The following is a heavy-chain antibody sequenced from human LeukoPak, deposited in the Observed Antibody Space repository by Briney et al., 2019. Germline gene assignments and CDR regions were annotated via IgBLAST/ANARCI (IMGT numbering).Heavy chain of an antibody. D-gene: IGHD2/OR15-2a*01. Sequence: GGSLRLSCAASGFTVSSNYMSWVRQAPGKGLEWVSVIYSGGSTYYADSVKGRFTISRDNSKNTLYLQMNSLRAEDTAVYYCAKDNSATSGWFDPWGQGTLVTVSS. J-gene: IGHJ5*02. CDR3: AKDNSATSGWFDP. V-gene: IGHV3-53*01. CDR1: GFTVSSNY. CDR2: IYSGGST.